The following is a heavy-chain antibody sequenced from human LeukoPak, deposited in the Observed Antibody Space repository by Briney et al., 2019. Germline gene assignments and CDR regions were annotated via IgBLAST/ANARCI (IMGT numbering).Heavy chain of an antibody. D-gene: IGHD3-22*01. V-gene: IGHV4-30-2*01. CDR2: IYHSGST. CDR3: ARSFMIVVYFDY. CDR1: GGSISSGGYY. Sequence: SSETLSLTCTVSGGSISSGGYYWSWIRQPPGKGLEWIGYIYHSGSTYYNPSLKSRVTISVDRSKNQFSLKLSSVTAADTAVYYCARSFMIVVYFDYWGQGTLVTASS. J-gene: IGHJ4*02.